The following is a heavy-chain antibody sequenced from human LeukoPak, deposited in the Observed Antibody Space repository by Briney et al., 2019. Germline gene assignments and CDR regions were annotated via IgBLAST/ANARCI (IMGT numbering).Heavy chain of an antibody. CDR1: GYTFIGNY. D-gene: IGHD6-19*01. V-gene: IGHV1-2*02. CDR2: INPNNGGT. CDR3: ARAARIAVARGMDV. J-gene: IGHJ6*02. Sequence: ASVKVSCKTSGYTFIGNYMHWVRQAPGQGLEWMGWINPNNGGTNYAQKFQGRVTMTRDTSISTAYMELSRLSSDDTAVYYCARAARIAVARGMDVWGQGTTVTVSS.